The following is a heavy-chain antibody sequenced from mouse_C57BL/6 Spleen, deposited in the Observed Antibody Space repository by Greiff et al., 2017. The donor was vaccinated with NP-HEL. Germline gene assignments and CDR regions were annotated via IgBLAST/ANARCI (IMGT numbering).Heavy chain of an antibody. J-gene: IGHJ4*01. CDR1: GYTFTSYW. CDR3: ARGGGPSYAMDY. CDR2: IDPSDSYT. D-gene: IGHD3-3*01. V-gene: IGHV1-59*01. Sequence: QVQLQQSGAELVRPGTSVKLSCKASGYTFTSYWMHWVKQRPGQGLEWIGVIDPSDSYTNYNQKFKGKATLTVDTSSSTAYMQLSSLTSEDSAVYYGARGGGPSYAMDYWGQGTSVTVSS.